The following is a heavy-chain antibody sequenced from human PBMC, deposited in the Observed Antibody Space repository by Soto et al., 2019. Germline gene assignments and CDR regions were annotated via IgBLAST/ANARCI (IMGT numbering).Heavy chain of an antibody. J-gene: IGHJ4*02. CDR1: GFTFSNYG. CDR2: IWYDGGDK. D-gene: IGHD6-13*01. V-gene: IGHV3-33*01. Sequence: QVQLVESGGGVVQPGRSLRLSCAASGFTFSNYGMHWVRQAPGKGLEWVSVIWYDGGDKYYADSVKGRFTISRDNSKNTLYLQMNGLRTEDTAVYYCATDQGIYWGQGTLVTVSS. CDR3: ATDQGIY.